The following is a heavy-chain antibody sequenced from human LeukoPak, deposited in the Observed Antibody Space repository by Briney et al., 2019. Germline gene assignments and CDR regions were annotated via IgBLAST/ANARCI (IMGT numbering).Heavy chain of an antibody. J-gene: IGHJ5*02. V-gene: IGHV3-23*01. D-gene: IGHD5-24*01. CDR1: GFTFNNYA. CDR3: AKGDGYNYDNWFDP. Sequence: PGGSLRVSCAASGFTFNNYALSWVRQAPGKGLEWVSAISDSGGSTYYADSVKGWFTISRDNSQNTLYLQMNSLRAEDTAVYYCAKGDGYNYDNWFDPWGQGTLVTVSS. CDR2: ISDSGGST.